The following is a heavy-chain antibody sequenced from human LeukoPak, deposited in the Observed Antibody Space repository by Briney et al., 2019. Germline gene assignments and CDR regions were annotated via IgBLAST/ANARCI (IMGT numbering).Heavy chain of an antibody. CDR3: ARRWNYGRNYYIDV. V-gene: IGHV4-34*01. CDR2: MNDGGTI. J-gene: IGHJ6*03. D-gene: IGHD1-7*01. Sequence: SETLSLTCAVYGRSFNIYYWSWIRQSPEKGLEWIGEMNDGGTINYNPSLLSRVTISLDRSKNQISLKLTSVTTADTAVYYCARRWNYGRNYYIDVWGNGATVSVSS. CDR1: GRSFNIYY.